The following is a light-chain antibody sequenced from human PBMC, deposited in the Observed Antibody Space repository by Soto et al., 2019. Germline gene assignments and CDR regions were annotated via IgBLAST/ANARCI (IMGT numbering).Light chain of an antibody. V-gene: IGLV2-11*01. CDR3: CSHSTYYPCV. Sequence: QSALTQPRSVSGSPGQSVTISCTGTSSDVGGRNCVSWFQQHPGKAPQLMIYDVTQRPSGVPDRFSGSKSGNTASLTISGLQPEDEADYYCCSHSTYYPCVFGTGTKVTVL. J-gene: IGLJ1*01. CDR2: DVT. CDR1: SSDVGGRNC.